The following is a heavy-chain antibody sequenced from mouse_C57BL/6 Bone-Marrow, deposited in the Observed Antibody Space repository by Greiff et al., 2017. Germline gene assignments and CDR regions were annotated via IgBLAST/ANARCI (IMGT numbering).Heavy chain of an antibody. CDR3: AMAIKSWVAY. Sequence: QVQLQQSGAELARPGASVKMSCKASGYTFTSYTMHWVKQRPGQGLEWIGYINPSSGYTKDNQKFKDKATLTADKSSSTAYMQLSRLTSEDSAVYYCAMAIKSWVAYWGQGTLVTVSA. V-gene: IGHV1-4*01. CDR1: GYTFTSYT. D-gene: IGHD1-1*01. CDR2: INPSSGYT. J-gene: IGHJ3*01.